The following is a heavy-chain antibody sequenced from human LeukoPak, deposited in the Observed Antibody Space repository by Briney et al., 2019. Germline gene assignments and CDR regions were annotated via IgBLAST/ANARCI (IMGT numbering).Heavy chain of an antibody. J-gene: IGHJ4*02. CDR2: INHSGST. D-gene: IGHD4-17*01. CDR3: ARGTVTDPKTIDY. Sequence: PSETLSLTCAVYGGSFSGYYRSWIRQPPGKGLEWIGEINHSGSTNYNPSLKSRVTISVDTSKNQFSLKLSSVTAADTAVYYCARGTVTDPKTIDYWGQATLVTVSS. CDR1: GGSFSGYY. V-gene: IGHV4-34*01.